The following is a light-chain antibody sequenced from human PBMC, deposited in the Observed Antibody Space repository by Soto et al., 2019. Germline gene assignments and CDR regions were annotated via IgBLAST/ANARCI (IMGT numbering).Light chain of an antibody. J-gene: IGLJ3*02. CDR1: SSDVGGYEY. CDR3: CPYAGGLYTWV. V-gene: IGLV2-11*01. CDR2: EVS. Sequence: QSALAQPRSVSGSPGQSVTISCTGTSSDVGGYEYVSWYQQHPGKVPKLMVYEVSRRPSGVPDRFSGSKSGNTAALTISGLQGEDEADYYCCPYAGGLYTWVFGGGTQLTVL.